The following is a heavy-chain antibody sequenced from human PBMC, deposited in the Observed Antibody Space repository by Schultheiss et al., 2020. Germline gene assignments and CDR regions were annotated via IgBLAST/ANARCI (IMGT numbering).Heavy chain of an antibody. V-gene: IGHV3-23*01. Sequence: GGSLRLSCAASGFTFSSYAMGWVRQAPGKGLQWVSTFSGSAGGTYYADSVKGRFTISRDNSKNTLYLQMNSLRAEDTAVYYCAASSGLWELFDYWGQGTLVTVSS. CDR1: GFTFSSYA. CDR2: FSGSAGGT. CDR3: AASSGLWELFDY. D-gene: IGHD1-26*01. J-gene: IGHJ4*02.